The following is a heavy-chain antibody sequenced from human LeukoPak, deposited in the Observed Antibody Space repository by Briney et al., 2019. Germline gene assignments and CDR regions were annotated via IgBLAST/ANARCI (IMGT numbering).Heavy chain of an antibody. CDR3: ARGYCSGGSCYCGIQLWLPAAFDI. CDR1: GFTFSSYS. CDR2: ISSSSSYI. D-gene: IGHD2-15*01. V-gene: IGHV3-21*01. J-gene: IGHJ3*02. Sequence: GGSLRLSRAASGFTFSSYSMNWVRQAPGKGLEWVASISSSSSYIYYADSVKGRFTISRDNAKNSLYLQMNSLRAEDTAVYYCARGYCSGGSCYCGIQLWLPAAFDIWGQGTMVTVSS.